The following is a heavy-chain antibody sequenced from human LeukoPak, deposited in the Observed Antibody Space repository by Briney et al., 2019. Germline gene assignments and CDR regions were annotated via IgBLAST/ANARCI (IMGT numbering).Heavy chain of an antibody. D-gene: IGHD3-22*01. V-gene: IGHV3-23*01. CDR1: GITLSNYG. CDR2: LSGSGGST. CDR3: AKRGLVIRVILVGFHKEAYYFDS. J-gene: IGHJ4*02. Sequence: GGSLRLSCAVSGITLSNYGMTWVRRAPGKGLEWVAGLSGSGGSTNYADSVKGRFTISRDNAKNTLYLQMNSLRAEDTAVYFCAKRGLVIRVILVGFHKEAYYFDSWGQGVLVTVSS.